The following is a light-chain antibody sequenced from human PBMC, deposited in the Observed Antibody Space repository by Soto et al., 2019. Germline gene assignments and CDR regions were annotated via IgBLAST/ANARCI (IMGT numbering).Light chain of an antibody. CDR1: QSVSSSY. CDR3: QQYGRSPLT. CDR2: GAS. V-gene: IGKV3-20*01. Sequence: EIVLTQSPGTLSLSPGERATLSCRASQSVSSSYLAWYQQKPGQAPRLLIYGASSRATGIPDRFSGSGSGTDFTLTSSRLEPEDFAVYYCQQYGRSPLTFGGGTQVEIK. J-gene: IGKJ4*01.